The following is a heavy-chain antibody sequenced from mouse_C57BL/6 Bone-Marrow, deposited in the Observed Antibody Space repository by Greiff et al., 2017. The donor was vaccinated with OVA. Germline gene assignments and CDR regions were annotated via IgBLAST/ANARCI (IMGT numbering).Heavy chain of an antibody. CDR2: INPNNGGT. J-gene: IGHJ4*01. D-gene: IGHD1-1*01. CDR1: GYTFTDYY. Sequence: EVKLQQSGPELVKPGASVKISCKASGYTFTDYYMNWVKQSHGKSLEWIGDINPNNGGTSYNQKFKGKATLTVDKSSSTAYMELRSLTSEDSAVYYCARDTTVVATRYYAMDYWGQGTSVTVSS. CDR3: ARDTTVVATRYYAMDY. V-gene: IGHV1-26*01.